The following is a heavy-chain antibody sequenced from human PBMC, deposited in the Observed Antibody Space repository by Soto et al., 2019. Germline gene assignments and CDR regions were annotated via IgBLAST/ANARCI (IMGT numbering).Heavy chain of an antibody. V-gene: IGHV1-18*01. CDR3: ARVTTGPRKRYFDWLAPDYFDY. CDR1: GDGFTSYG. CDR2: ISAYNGNT. Sequence: SVEVCCEASGDGFTSYGISWVRQAPGQGLEWMGWISAYNGNTNYAQKLQGRVTMTTDTSTSTAYMELRSLRSDDTAVYYCARVTTGPRKRYFDWLAPDYFDYWGQGTLVTVSS. D-gene: IGHD3-9*01. J-gene: IGHJ4*02.